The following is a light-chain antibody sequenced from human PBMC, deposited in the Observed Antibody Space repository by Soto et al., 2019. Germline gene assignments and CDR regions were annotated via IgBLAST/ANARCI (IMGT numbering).Light chain of an antibody. J-gene: IGKJ5*01. CDR3: QQYGSSPPKIT. CDR2: GAS. V-gene: IGKV3-20*01. Sequence: EIVLTQSPGTLSLSPGERATLSCRASQSVSSSYLAWYQQKPGQAPRLLIYGASSRATGIPDRFSGSGSGTDFTLTISRLEPEDFAVYYCQQYGSSPPKITFGQGTGLEIK. CDR1: QSVSSSY.